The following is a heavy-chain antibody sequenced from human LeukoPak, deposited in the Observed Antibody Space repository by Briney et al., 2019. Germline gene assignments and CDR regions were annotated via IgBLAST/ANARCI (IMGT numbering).Heavy chain of an antibody. V-gene: IGHV4-39*01. CDR1: GGSISSSNHW. CDR2: IYYSGSP. D-gene: IGHD3-22*01. CDR3: ARYGNYYDSSGYASYYFDY. Sequence: SETLSLTCTVSGGSISSSNHWWGWIRQPPGKGLEWIGSIYYSGSPSYSPSLKSRVTISVDTSKNQFSLKLSSVTAADTAVYYCARYGNYYDSSGYASYYFDYWGQGTLVTVPS. J-gene: IGHJ4*02.